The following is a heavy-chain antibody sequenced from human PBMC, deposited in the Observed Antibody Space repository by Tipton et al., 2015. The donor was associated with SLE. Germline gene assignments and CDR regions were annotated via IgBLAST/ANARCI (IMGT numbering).Heavy chain of an antibody. D-gene: IGHD2-8*02. J-gene: IGHJ4*02. CDR3: AREGVCIGGVCYDS. Sequence: TLSLTCTVSGYSISIGYHWGWIRQSPGKGLEWIGSTYHSGTTYYNPSLKSRVTISVDTSKNQFSLKLRSVTAADTAVYYCAREGVCIGGVCYDSWGQGTLVTVSS. CDR2: TYHSGTT. CDR1: GYSISIGYH. V-gene: IGHV4-38-2*02.